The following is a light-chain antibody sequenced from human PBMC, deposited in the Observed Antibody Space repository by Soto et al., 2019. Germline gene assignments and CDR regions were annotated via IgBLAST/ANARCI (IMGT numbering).Light chain of an antibody. Sequence: IVMTQSPASLSVSPGEGVTLSCRASQSVINNLAWYQQKPGQAPRLLIYGASTRATGIPARFSGSGSGTDFTLTISSLQSEDFAVYYCQQYNNWPRGTLGQGTKVDIK. CDR1: QSVINN. J-gene: IGKJ1*01. V-gene: IGKV3-15*01. CDR2: GAS. CDR3: QQYNNWPRGT.